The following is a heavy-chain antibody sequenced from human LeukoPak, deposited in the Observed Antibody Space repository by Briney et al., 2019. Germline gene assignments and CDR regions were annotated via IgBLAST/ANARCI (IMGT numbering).Heavy chain of an antibody. CDR2: IYYSGST. CDR1: GGSISSSSYY. V-gene: IGHV4-39*01. J-gene: IGHJ5*02. Sequence: SETLSLTCTVSGGSISSSSYYWGWIRQPPGKGLEWIGSIYYSGSTYYNPSLKSRVTISVDTSKNQFSLKLSSVTAADTAVYYCAGLHSNWFDPWGQGTLVTVSS. CDR3: AGLHSNWFDP.